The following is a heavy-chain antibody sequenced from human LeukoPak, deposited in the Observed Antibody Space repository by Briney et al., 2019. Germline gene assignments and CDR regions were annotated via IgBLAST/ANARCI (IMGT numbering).Heavy chain of an antibody. CDR2: IRSKANSYAT. J-gene: IGHJ4*02. CDR3: TKDHRSCVGASCLLHED. CDR1: GFTFSGSA. V-gene: IGHV3-73*01. Sequence: GGSLRLSCAASGFTFSGSAMHWVRQASGKGLEWVVRIRSKANSYATAYAASVKGTFTISRDNSKSTVFVQLNSLRVEDTAVYYCTKDHRSCVGASCLLHEDWGQGTLVTVSS. D-gene: IGHD2-2*01.